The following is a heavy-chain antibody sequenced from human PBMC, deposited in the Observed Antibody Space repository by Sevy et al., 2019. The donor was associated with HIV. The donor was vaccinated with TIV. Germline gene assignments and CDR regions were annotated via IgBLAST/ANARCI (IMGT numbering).Heavy chain of an antibody. CDR2: ISYHGRDK. Sequence: GGSLRLSCVVSGITFSTSGMHWVRQAPGKGLEWVAVISYHGRDKFYADSVKGRSTISRDNAKNSLYLQMNSLRAEDTAVYYCARDDSSAFDIWGQGTMVTVSS. D-gene: IGHD3-22*01. CDR3: ARDDSSAFDI. CDR1: GITFSTSG. J-gene: IGHJ3*02. V-gene: IGHV3-30*03.